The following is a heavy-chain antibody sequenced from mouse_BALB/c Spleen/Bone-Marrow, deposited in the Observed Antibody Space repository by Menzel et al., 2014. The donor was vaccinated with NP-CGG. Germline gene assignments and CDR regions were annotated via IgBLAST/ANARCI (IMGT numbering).Heavy chain of an antibody. J-gene: IGHJ2*01. Sequence: QVQLQQSGAELVRPGTSVKVSCKASGYAFTDYLMEWLKQRPGQGPEWIGVINPGSGSTNYNEKFKDKATLTADKSSSTAYMQLSSLTSDDSAVYFCARYDGYFDYWGQGTILTVSS. D-gene: IGHD2-3*01. V-gene: IGHV1-54*01. CDR3: ARYDGYFDY. CDR1: GYAFTDYL. CDR2: INPGSGST.